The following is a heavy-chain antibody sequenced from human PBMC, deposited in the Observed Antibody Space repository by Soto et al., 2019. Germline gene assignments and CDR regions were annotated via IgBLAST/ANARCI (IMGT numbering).Heavy chain of an antibody. V-gene: IGHV3-13*01. CDR1: GFTFTSFA. J-gene: IGHJ6*02. CDR2: IGTAGDT. Sequence: AWSLRLSCAASGFTFTSFAVSWVRQAPGKGLEWVSAIGTAGDTYYPGSVKGRFTISRENAKNSLYLQMNSLRAGDTAVYYCARVSDTAGYGMDGWCQGTSVTVSS. D-gene: IGHD5-18*01. CDR3: ARVSDTAGYGMDG.